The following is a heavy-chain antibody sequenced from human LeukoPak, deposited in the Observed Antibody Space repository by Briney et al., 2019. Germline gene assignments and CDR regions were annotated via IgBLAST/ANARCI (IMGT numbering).Heavy chain of an antibody. V-gene: IGHV3-53*01. CDR2: IYSGGST. J-gene: IGHJ3*02. D-gene: IGHD6-13*01. CDR3: ARDTYSSSWYGPHGAFDI. Sequence: GGSLRLSCAASGFTVSSNYMSWVRQAPGKGLEWVSVIYSGGSTYYADSVKGRFTISRDNSKNTLYLQMNSLRAEDTAVYYCARDTYSSSWYGPHGAFDIWGQGTMVTVSS. CDR1: GFTVSSNY.